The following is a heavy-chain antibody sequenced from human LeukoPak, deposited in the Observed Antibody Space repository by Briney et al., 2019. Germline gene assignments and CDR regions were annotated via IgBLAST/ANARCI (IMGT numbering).Heavy chain of an antibody. Sequence: GASVKVSCKGSGGTFSSYAISWVRQAPGQGLEWMGGIIPIFGTANYAQKFQGRVTITADESTSTAYMELSSLRSEDTAVYYCARGGYGGNSNWFDPWGQGTLVTVSS. CDR2: IIPIFGTA. CDR3: ARGGYGGNSNWFDP. V-gene: IGHV1-69*01. J-gene: IGHJ5*02. D-gene: IGHD4-23*01. CDR1: GGTFSSYA.